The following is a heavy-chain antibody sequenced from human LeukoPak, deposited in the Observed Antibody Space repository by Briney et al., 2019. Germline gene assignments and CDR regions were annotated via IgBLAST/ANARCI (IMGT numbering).Heavy chain of an antibody. V-gene: IGHV3-21*01. CDR3: ARDNRGSGSYYNQNAVAFDI. CDR2: ISSSSSYI. CDR1: GFTFSSYS. Sequence: GGSPRLSCAASGFTFSSYSMNWVRQAPGKGLEWVSSISSSSSYIYYADSVKGRFTISRDNAKNSLYLQMNSLRAEDTAVYYCARDNRGSGSYYNQNAVAFDIWGQGTMVTVSS. J-gene: IGHJ3*02. D-gene: IGHD3-10*01.